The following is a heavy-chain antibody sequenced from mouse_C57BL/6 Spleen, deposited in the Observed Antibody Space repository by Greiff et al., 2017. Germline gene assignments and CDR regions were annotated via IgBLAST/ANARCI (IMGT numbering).Heavy chain of an antibody. Sequence: EVQRVESGGGLVQPGGSLKLSCAASGFTFSDYYMYWVRQTPEKRLEWVAYISNGGGSTYYPDTVKGRFTISRANAKNTLYLQMGRRKSEDTAMYYCARHDSKGAMDYWGQGAAVTVAA. CDR3: ARHDSKGAMDY. V-gene: IGHV5-12*01. CDR2: ISNGGGST. J-gene: IGHJ4*01. CDR1: GFTFSDYY. D-gene: IGHD2-5*01.